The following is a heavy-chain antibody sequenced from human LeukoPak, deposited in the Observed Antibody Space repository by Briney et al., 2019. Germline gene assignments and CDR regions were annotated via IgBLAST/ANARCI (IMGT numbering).Heavy chain of an antibody. Sequence: GGSLRLSCAASGFTASSIYMAWVRQAPGKGLEWVAVISYDGSNKYYADSVKGRFTISRDNSKNTLYLQMNSLRAEDTAVYYCAKGQYSGYDYVFGSFDYWGQGTLVTVSS. D-gene: IGHD5-12*01. CDR1: GFTASSIY. V-gene: IGHV3-30*18. J-gene: IGHJ4*02. CDR3: AKGQYSGYDYVFGSFDY. CDR2: ISYDGSNK.